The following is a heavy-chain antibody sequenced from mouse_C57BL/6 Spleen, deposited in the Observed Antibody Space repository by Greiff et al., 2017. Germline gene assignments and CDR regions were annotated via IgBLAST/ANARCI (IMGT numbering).Heavy chain of an antibody. D-gene: IGHD2-10*01. J-gene: IGHJ4*01. CDR1: GFPFSDYG. CDR2: LSSGSSTI. V-gene: IGHV5-17*01. Sequence: EVKLVESGGGLVKPGGSLKLSCAASGFPFSDYGMHWVRQAPEKGLEWVAYLSSGSSTIYYADTVKGRFTISRGNAKNSLFLQMTCLRSEDTAMYYWARPYYGNYPYAMDYGGQGTSVTVSS. CDR3: ARPYYGNYPYAMDY.